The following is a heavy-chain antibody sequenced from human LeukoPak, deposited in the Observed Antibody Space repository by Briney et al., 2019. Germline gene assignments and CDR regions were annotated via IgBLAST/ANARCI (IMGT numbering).Heavy chain of an antibody. Sequence: SETLSLSCTVSGVSISSYYWSWIRQPPGKGLEWIGEINHSGSTNYNPSLKSRVTISVDTSKNQFFLKLSSVTAADTAVYYCARVQGTSRINWFDPWGQGTLVTVSS. CDR1: GVSISSYY. D-gene: IGHD1-1*01. V-gene: IGHV4-34*01. CDR2: INHSGST. CDR3: ARVQGTSRINWFDP. J-gene: IGHJ5*02.